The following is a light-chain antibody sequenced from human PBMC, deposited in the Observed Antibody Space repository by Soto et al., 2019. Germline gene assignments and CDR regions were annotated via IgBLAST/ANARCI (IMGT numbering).Light chain of an antibody. V-gene: IGKV3-15*01. CDR3: QQYNKWAPYT. CDR1: QSVSSN. Sequence: EIVMTQSPANLSVSPGERATLSCRASQSVSSNLAWYQQKPGQGPRLLIYGASTRATGIPARFSGSGSGTVFTLSIRSLQSEDFAVYYCQQYNKWAPYTFGQGTKVEIK. CDR2: GAS. J-gene: IGKJ2*01.